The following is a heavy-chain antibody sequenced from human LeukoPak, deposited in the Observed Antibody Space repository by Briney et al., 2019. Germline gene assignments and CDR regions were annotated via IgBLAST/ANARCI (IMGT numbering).Heavy chain of an antibody. J-gene: IGHJ5*02. V-gene: IGHV4-31*03. D-gene: IGHD2-15*01. CDR2: IYYSGST. CDR1: GGSISSGGYY. CDR3: ARDRIPGWFDP. Sequence: SQTLSLTCTVSGGSISSGGYYWSWIRQPPGKGLEWIGYIYYSGSTYYNPSLKSRVTISVDTSKNQFPRKLSSVTAADTAVYYCARDRIPGWFDPWGQGTLVTVSS.